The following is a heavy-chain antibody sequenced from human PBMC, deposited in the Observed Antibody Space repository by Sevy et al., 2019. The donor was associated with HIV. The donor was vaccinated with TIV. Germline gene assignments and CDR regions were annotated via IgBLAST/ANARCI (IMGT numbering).Heavy chain of an antibody. V-gene: IGHV3-48*02. CDR1: GFTFSSYS. Sequence: GGSLRLSCAASGFTFSSYSMNWVRQAPGKGLEWVSYISSSSSTIYYADSVKGRFTISRDNAKNSLYLQMNSLRDEDTAVSYCAGPYCSGGSCYHDAFDIWGQGTMVTVSS. J-gene: IGHJ3*02. CDR3: AGPYCSGGSCYHDAFDI. CDR2: ISSSSSTI. D-gene: IGHD2-15*01.